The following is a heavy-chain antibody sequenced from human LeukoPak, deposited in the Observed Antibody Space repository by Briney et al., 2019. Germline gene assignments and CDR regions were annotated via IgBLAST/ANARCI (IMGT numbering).Heavy chain of an antibody. J-gene: IGHJ6*02. Sequence: SETLSLTCAVSGGSISSSNWWSWVRQPPGKGLEWIGEIYQSGSTNYNPSLKSRVTISVDKSKNQFSLKLSSVTAADTAVYYCAILYSGYEYYYYGMDVWGQGTTVTVS. CDR3: AILYSGYEYYYYGMDV. CDR1: GGSISSSNW. CDR2: IYQSGST. V-gene: IGHV4-4*02. D-gene: IGHD5-12*01.